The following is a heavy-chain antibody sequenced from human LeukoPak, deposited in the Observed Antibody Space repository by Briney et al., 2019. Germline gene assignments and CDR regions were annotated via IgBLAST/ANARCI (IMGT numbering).Heavy chain of an antibody. D-gene: IGHD3-22*01. CDR1: GFIFKSHA. CDR2: TSGSGGSR. CDR3: AKFPSYDSSGHDGFDI. V-gene: IGHV3-23*01. J-gene: IGHJ3*02. Sequence: GGSLRLSCAASGFIFKSHAMRWVRQAPGKGLEWASATSGSGGSRFYADSVKGRFTISRDNSKNTLYLQMNSLRAEDTAVYYCAKFPSYDSSGHDGFDIWGRGTRVTVSS.